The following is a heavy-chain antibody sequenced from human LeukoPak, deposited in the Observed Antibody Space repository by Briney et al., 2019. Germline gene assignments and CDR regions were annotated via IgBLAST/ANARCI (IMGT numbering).Heavy chain of an antibody. Sequence: ASVKVSCKASGYTFTGYYMHWVRQAPGQGLEWMGRINPNSGGTNYAQKFQGRVTMTRDTSISTAYMELSRLRSDDTAVYYCAGGRVYCSSTSCFPFDYWGQGTLVTVSS. CDR3: AGGRVYCSSTSCFPFDY. V-gene: IGHV1-2*06. J-gene: IGHJ4*02. D-gene: IGHD2-2*01. CDR2: INPNSGGT. CDR1: GYTFTGYY.